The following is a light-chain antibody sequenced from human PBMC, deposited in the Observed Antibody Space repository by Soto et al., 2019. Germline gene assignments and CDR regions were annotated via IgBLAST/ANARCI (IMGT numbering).Light chain of an antibody. CDR1: SSNIGAGYD. Sequence: QSVLTQPPSVSGAPRQRVTISCTGSSSNIGAGYDVHWYQQLPGTAPKLLIYGNSNRPSGVPDRFSGSKSGTSASLAITGLQAEDEADYHCQSHDSSLSGSVFGGGTKVTVL. J-gene: IGLJ2*01. CDR2: GNS. V-gene: IGLV1-40*01. CDR3: QSHDSSLSGSV.